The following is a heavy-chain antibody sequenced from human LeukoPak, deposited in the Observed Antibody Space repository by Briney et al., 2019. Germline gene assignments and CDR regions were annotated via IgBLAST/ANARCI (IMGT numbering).Heavy chain of an antibody. Sequence: ASVKVSCKASGYTFTGYYMHWVRQAPGQGLEWMGWINPNSGGINYAQKFQGRVTMTRDTSTSTVYMELSSLRSEDTAVYYCARDSADYGDYDYWGQGTLVTVSS. CDR2: INPNSGGI. CDR3: ARDSADYGDYDY. D-gene: IGHD4-17*01. J-gene: IGHJ4*02. V-gene: IGHV1-2*02. CDR1: GYTFTGYY.